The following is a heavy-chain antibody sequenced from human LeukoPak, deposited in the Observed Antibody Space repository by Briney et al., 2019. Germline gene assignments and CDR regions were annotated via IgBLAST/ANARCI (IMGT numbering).Heavy chain of an antibody. J-gene: IGHJ6*03. CDR2: IYTSGST. CDR3: ARQRTFVVVPAAIRPNYYYYMDV. D-gene: IGHD2-2*02. Sequence: SETLSLTCTVPGGSISSYYWSWIRQPPGKGLEWIGYIYTSGSTNYNPSLKSRVTISVDTSKNQFSLKLSSVTAADTAVYYCARQRTFVVVPAAIRPNYYYYMDVWGKGTTVTVSS. CDR1: GGSISSYY. V-gene: IGHV4-4*09.